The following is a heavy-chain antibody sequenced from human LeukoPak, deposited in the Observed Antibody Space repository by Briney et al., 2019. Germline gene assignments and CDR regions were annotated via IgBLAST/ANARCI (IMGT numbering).Heavy chain of an antibody. Sequence: GESLKISCKGSGYSFTNYWIGWVRQMPGKGLEWMGIIYPGDSDTRYSPSFQGQVTISADKSITTAYLQWSSLKASDTAVYYCARTYGSGTYYNRVGGFDTWGQGTMVTVSS. CDR2: IYPGDSDT. D-gene: IGHD3-10*01. CDR3: ARTYGSGTYYNRVGGFDT. J-gene: IGHJ3*02. V-gene: IGHV5-51*01. CDR1: GYSFTNYW.